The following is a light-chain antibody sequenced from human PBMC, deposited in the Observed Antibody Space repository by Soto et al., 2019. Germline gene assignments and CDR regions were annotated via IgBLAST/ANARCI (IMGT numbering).Light chain of an antibody. CDR3: QTWGTGPWV. J-gene: IGLJ3*02. Sequence: QPLLTQSPSASASLGASVKLTCTLSSGHNTYAIAWHQQQPEKGPRYLMKLNSDGSHSKGDGIPDRFSGSSSGAERYLTISSLQSEDEADYYCQTWGTGPWVFGGGTKLTVL. V-gene: IGLV4-69*01. CDR1: SGHNTYA. CDR2: LNSDGSH.